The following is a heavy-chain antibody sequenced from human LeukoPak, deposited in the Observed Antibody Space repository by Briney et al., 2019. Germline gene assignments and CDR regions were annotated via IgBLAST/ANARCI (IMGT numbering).Heavy chain of an antibody. J-gene: IGHJ4*02. D-gene: IGHD2-15*01. CDR2: IYYSGTT. V-gene: IGHV4-59*01. Sequence: PSETLSLTCTVSGGSIGRYYWSWIRQPPGKGLEWIGYIYYSGTTNYNPSLKSRVTISLDTSKNQFSLKVRSVTAADMAVYYCARAEVGGYFDYWGQGTLVTVSS. CDR1: GGSIGRYY. CDR3: ARAEVGGYFDY.